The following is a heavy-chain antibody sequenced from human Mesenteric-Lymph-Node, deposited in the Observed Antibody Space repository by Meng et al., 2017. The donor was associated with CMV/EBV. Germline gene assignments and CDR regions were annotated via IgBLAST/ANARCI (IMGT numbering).Heavy chain of an antibody. Sequence: GGSLRLSCAASGFTFSGYYMIWVRQAPGKGLEWISHIDGPATAVYYANSVKGRFTISRDNAQNSLYLQMDSLRVEDTAVYYCARQFSYYYYDSSGYYGDCWGQGTLVTVSS. CDR1: GFTFSGYY. D-gene: IGHD3-22*01. J-gene: IGHJ4*02. CDR3: ARQFSYYYYDSSGYYGDC. V-gene: IGHV3-11*04. CDR2: IDGPATAV.